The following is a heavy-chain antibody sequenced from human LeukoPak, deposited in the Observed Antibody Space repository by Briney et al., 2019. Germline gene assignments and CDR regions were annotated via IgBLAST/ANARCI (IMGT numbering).Heavy chain of an antibody. D-gene: IGHD2-15*01. CDR1: GFTFSDYY. Sequence: GGSLRLSCAASGFTFSDYYMSWIRQAPGKGLEWVSGINRKTGTTGYADSVVGRFTISRDNANNSLYLQMNSLRVEDTALYHCARGDGGDFWGPGTLVTVSS. V-gene: IGHV3-20*01. CDR2: INRKTGTT. CDR3: ARGDGGDF. J-gene: IGHJ4*02.